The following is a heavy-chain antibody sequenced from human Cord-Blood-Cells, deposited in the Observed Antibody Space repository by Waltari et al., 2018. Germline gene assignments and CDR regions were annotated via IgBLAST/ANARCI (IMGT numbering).Heavy chain of an antibody. J-gene: IGHJ4*02. CDR2: IYYSGST. Sequence: QVQLQESGPGLVTRSQTLSLTCTVCCGSISRGDSSWCWLPQPPGKGLEWIGYIYYSGSTSYNPSLKRRVTISVNTSKNQFSLKLSSVTAADTAVYYCARGNGYSSSWFDYWGQGTLVTVSS. CDR1: CGSISRGDSS. CDR3: ARGNGYSSSWFDY. V-gene: IGHV4-30-4*08. D-gene: IGHD6-13*01.